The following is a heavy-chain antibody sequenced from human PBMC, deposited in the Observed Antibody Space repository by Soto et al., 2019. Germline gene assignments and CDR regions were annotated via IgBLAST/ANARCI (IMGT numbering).Heavy chain of an antibody. CDR1: GFTFGNSW. J-gene: IGHJ4*02. CDR3: ATAEVDY. Sequence: GGSLRLSCAASGFTFGNSWMHWVRQAPGKGLEWVSRMNSDGSNTNYADSVKGRFTVSRDNAKNTLYLQMNSLRAEDTAVYYCATAEVDYWGPGXLVTVYS. V-gene: IGHV3-74*01. CDR2: MNSDGSNT.